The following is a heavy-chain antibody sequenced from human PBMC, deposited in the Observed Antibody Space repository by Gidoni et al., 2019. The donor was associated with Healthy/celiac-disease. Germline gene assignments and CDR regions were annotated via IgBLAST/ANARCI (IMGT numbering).Heavy chain of an antibody. Sequence: EVQLVQSGAEVKKPGESLKISCKGSGYSFTSYWIGWVRQMPGKGLEWMGIIYPGVSDTRYSPSFQGQVTISADKSISTAYLQWSSLKASDTAMYYCARHALSMVRVYSPYYYYGMDVWGQVTTVTVSS. J-gene: IGHJ6*02. CDR2: IYPGVSDT. D-gene: IGHD3-10*01. CDR3: ARHALSMVRVYSPYYYYGMDV. V-gene: IGHV5-51*01. CDR1: GYSFTSYW.